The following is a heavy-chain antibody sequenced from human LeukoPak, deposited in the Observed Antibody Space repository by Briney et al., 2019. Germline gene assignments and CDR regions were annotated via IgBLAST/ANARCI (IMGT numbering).Heavy chain of an antibody. CDR3: AKTTESYDYGDFQYYFDY. V-gene: IGHV3-23*01. J-gene: IGHJ4*02. D-gene: IGHD4-17*01. CDR2: ISGSGGST. Sequence: PGGPLRLPCAASGFNYRCYALSGVRPAPGKGLDGVSAISGSGGSTYYADPVKGRFTISRDNSTNTLYPQMNSLRAEDTAVYYCAKTTESYDYGDFQYYFDYWGQGTLVTVSS. CDR1: GFNYRCYA.